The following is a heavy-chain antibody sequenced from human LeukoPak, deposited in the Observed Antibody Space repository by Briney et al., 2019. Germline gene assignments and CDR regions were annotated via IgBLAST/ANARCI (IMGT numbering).Heavy chain of an antibody. D-gene: IGHD6-19*01. CDR1: GFTFSSYA. CDR2: ISGDGGST. Sequence: GGSLRLSCAASGFTFSSYAMNWVRQAPGKELEWVSTISGDGGSTHYADSVKGRFTISRANSKNRLFLQMNSLRAEDTAVYYCAKSGSRDWDYFEYWGQGTLVTASS. J-gene: IGHJ4*02. CDR3: AKSGSRDWDYFEY. V-gene: IGHV3-23*01.